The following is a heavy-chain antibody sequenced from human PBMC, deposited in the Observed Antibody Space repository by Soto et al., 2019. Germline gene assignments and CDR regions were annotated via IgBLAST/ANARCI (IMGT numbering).Heavy chain of an antibody. CDR1: GGTFSSYA. CDR2: IIPIFGTA. D-gene: IGHD6-19*01. Sequence: QVQLVQSGAEVKKPGSSVKVSCKASGGTFSSYAISWVRQAPGQGLEWMGGIIPIFGTANYAQKFQGRVTITAGEYTSTAYMELSSLRSEDTAVYYCARGEGGVAGSYYYYGMDVWGQGTTVTVSS. V-gene: IGHV1-69*01. J-gene: IGHJ6*02. CDR3: ARGEGGVAGSYYYYGMDV.